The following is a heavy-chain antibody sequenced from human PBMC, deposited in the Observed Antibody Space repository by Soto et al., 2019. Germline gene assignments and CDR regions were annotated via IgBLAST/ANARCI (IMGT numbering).Heavy chain of an antibody. CDR1: GYSFTNYW. CDR3: ARGGATGPDYYYPTDV. V-gene: IGHV5-10-1*01. Sequence: PGESLKISCKGSGYSFTNYWISWVRQMPGKGLEWMGTVDPTDSYTDYSPSFQGHVTMSADKSITTAYLQWSSLKASDTAVYYCARGGATGPDYYYPTDVWGQGTTVTVSS. CDR2: VDPTDSYT. J-gene: IGHJ6*02. D-gene: IGHD1-26*01.